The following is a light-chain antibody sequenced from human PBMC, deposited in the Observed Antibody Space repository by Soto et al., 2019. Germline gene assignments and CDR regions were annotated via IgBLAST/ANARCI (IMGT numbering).Light chain of an antibody. CDR2: RAS. CDR1: QSVSRN. Sequence: EVVLTQSPATLYLSPGERATLSCRASQSVSRNLAWYQQKLGQAPRLLIYRASTSATGIPARVSGSGSGTAFSLSISSLPPEDFAVYYGQQRSDWHRTFGQGTKVEVK. J-gene: IGKJ1*01. CDR3: QQRSDWHRT. V-gene: IGKV3-11*01.